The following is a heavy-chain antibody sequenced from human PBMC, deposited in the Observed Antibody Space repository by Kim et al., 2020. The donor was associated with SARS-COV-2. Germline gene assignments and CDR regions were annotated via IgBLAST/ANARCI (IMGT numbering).Heavy chain of an antibody. Sequence: SVKVSCKASGGTFSSYTISWVRQAPGQGLEWMGMIIPILGIANYAQKFQGRVTITADKSTSTAYMELSSLRSEDTAVYYCARGPSSTSNGFDYWGQGTLGNVAS. CDR2: IIPILGIA. D-gene: IGHD2-2*01. V-gene: IGHV1-69*02. CDR1: GGTFSSYT. J-gene: IGHJ4*02. CDR3: ARGPSSTSNGFDY.